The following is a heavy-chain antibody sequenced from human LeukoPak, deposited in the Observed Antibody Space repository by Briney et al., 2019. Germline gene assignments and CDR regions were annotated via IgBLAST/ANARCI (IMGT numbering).Heavy chain of an antibody. V-gene: IGHV3-7*01. CDR1: GFTFSGYE. J-gene: IGHJ3*02. CDR3: ARDLWKYYYDSSGYYGPRDDAFDI. CDR2: IKQDGSEK. Sequence: GGSLRLSCAASGFTFSGYEMSWVRQAPGKGLEWVANIKQDGSEKYYVDSVKGRFTISRDNAKNSLYLQMNSLRAEDTAVYHCARDLWKYYYDSSGYYGPRDDAFDIWGQGTMVTVSS. D-gene: IGHD3-22*01.